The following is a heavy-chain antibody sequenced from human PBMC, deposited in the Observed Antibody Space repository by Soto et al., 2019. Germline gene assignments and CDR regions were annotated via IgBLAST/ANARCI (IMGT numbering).Heavy chain of an antibody. J-gene: IGHJ6*02. V-gene: IGHV4-61*03. CDR3: ARGGWGVGHYDMAV. CDR2: VYHIATT. Sequence: QVRLLESGPGLVKPSETLSLTCDVSGASVDSAHHFWSWLRLPPGKGLEWIGYVYHIATTNYSPSLRSRDTIAADTSKSHVSLTLHSVTAADTALYFYARGGWGVGHYDMAVWCRGTSVTVSS. D-gene: IGHD6-19*01. CDR1: GASVDSAHHF.